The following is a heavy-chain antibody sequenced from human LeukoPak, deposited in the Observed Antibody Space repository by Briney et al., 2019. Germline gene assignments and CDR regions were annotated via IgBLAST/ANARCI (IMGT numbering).Heavy chain of an antibody. V-gene: IGHV4-39*01. CDR3: AAPDILTGLKSFDY. CDR2: IYYSGST. Sequence: SEALSLTCTVSGGSISTSSYYCGWIRQPPGKGLEWIGSIYYSGSTYYNPSLKSRVTISVDTSKNQFSLKLSSVTAADTAVYYCAAPDILTGLKSFDYWGQGTLVTVSS. J-gene: IGHJ4*02. D-gene: IGHD3-9*01. CDR1: GGSISTSSYY.